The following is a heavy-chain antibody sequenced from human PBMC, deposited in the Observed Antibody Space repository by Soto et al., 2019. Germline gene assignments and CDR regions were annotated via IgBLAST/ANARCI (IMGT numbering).Heavy chain of an antibody. CDR2: MNPNSGNT. J-gene: IGHJ5*02. CDR3: ARVGYDFWSGYDWFDP. D-gene: IGHD3-3*01. Sequence: VKVSCKASGYTFTSYDINWVRQATGQGLEWMGWMNPNSGNTGYAQKFQGRVTMTRNTSISTAYMELSSLRSEDTAVYYCARVGYDFWSGYDWFDPWGQGTLVTVSS. V-gene: IGHV1-8*01. CDR1: GYTFTSYD.